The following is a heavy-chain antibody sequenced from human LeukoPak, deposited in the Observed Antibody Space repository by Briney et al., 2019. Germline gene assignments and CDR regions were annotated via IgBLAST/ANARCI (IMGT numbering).Heavy chain of an antibody. CDR3: ARGPIVVVPAAEIYYYYYYYMDV. CDR2: INSDGSST. CDR1: GFTFSSYW. Sequence: GGSLRLSCAASGFTFSSYWMHWVRHAPGKRLVWVSRINSDGSSTNYADSVKGRFTISRDNAKNTLYLQMNGLRAEDTAVYYCARGPIVVVPAAEIYYYYYYYMDVWGKGTTVTVSS. J-gene: IGHJ6*03. V-gene: IGHV3-74*01. D-gene: IGHD2-2*01.